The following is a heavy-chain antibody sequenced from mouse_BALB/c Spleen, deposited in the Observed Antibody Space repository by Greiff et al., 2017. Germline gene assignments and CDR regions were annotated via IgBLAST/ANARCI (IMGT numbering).Heavy chain of an antibody. CDR3: AKSFISTVVARYYYAMDY. V-gene: IGHV5-17*02. D-gene: IGHD1-1*01. J-gene: IGHJ4*01. Sequence: EVMLVESGGGLVQPGGSRKLSCAASGFTFSSFGMPWVRQAPEKGLEWVAYISSGSSTLYYADTVKGRFTISRDNPKNTLFLQMTSLRSEDTAMYYCAKSFISTVVARYYYAMDYWGQGTSVTVSS. CDR2: ISSGSSTL. CDR1: GFTFSSFG.